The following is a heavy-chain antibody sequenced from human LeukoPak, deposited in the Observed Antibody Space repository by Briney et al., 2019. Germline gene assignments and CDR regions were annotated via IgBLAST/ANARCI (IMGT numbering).Heavy chain of an antibody. CDR3: ARPGPYYDEADY. Sequence: PGGPLRLSCAASGFTFSIYSMNWVRQAPGKGLEWVSSISSSSSYIYYADSVKGRFTISRDNAKNSLYLQMNSLRAEDTAVYYCARPGPYYDEADYWGQGTLVTVSS. D-gene: IGHD3-22*01. CDR1: GFTFSIYS. V-gene: IGHV3-21*01. J-gene: IGHJ4*02. CDR2: ISSSSSYI.